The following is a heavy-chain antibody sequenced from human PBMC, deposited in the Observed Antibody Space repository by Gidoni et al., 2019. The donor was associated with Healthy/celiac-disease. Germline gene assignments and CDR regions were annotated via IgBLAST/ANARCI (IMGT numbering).Heavy chain of an antibody. J-gene: IGHJ4*02. CDR2: IIPILGIA. CDR1: GGTFSSYT. D-gene: IGHD2-8*01. V-gene: IGHV1-69*08. CDR3: ARDTSEQPGLYGVLPQLYY. Sequence: QVPLVQSGAEVKKPGSSVKVSCKASGGTFSSYTISWVRQAPGQGLEWMGRIIPILGIANYAQKFQGRVTITADKSTSTAYMELSSLRSEDTAVYYCARDTSEQPGLYGVLPQLYYWGQGTLVTVSS.